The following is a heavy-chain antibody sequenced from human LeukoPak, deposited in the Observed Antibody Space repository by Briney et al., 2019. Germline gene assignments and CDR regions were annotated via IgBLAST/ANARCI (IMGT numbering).Heavy chain of an antibody. CDR1: GGSISSYY. Sequence: KPSETLSLTCTVSGGSISSYYWSWIRQPPGKGLEWIGYIYYSGSTNYNPSLKSRVTISVDTSKNQFSLRLSSVTAADTAVYYCARGRGTSCPVDYWGQGTLVTVSS. J-gene: IGHJ4*02. CDR3: ARGRGTSCPVDY. D-gene: IGHD2-2*01. V-gene: IGHV4-59*01. CDR2: IYYSGST.